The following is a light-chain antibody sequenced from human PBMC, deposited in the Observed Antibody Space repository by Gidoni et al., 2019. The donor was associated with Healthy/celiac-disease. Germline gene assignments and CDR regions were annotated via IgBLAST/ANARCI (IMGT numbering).Light chain of an antibody. V-gene: IGLV1-44*01. J-gene: IGLJ2*01. Sequence: QSVLTQPASASGTPGQTITISCSESISNIGSNPVNWYQHIPGASPTLLIYSNSQRPSGVPDRFSGSKSGTSASLAISDLQSEDEADYYCATWVDRLNGLTFGGGTKLTVL. CDR2: SNS. CDR1: ISNIGSNP. CDR3: ATWVDRLNGLT.